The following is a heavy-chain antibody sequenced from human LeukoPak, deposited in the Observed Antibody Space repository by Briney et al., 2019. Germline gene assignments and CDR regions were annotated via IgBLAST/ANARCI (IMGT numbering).Heavy chain of an antibody. CDR1: GGSISSGGYS. CDR3: ARDQVDYDTPDHFDY. V-gene: IGHV4-30-2*01. D-gene: IGHD3-22*01. Sequence: SETLSLTCAVSGGSISSGGYSWSWIRQPPGKGLEWIGYISQSGNSYFTPSLKSRATISVDRSKNQFSLTLTSVTAADTAVYYCARDQVDYDTPDHFDYWGKGTLVTVSS. CDR2: ISQSGNS. J-gene: IGHJ4*02.